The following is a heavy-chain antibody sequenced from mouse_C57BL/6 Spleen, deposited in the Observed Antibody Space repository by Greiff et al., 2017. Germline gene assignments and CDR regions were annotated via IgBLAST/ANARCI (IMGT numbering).Heavy chain of an antibody. CDR2: ISSGSGNI. Sequence: EVMLVESGGGLVKPGGSLKLSCAASGFTFSDYGMHWVRQAPGKGLEWVAYISSGSGNIYYADTVKGRLTISRDNATNTLFLQMTSLKSEDTAMYYCARQVVAYDYAMEYWGQGTSVTVSA. CDR1: GFTFSDYG. D-gene: IGHD1-1*01. J-gene: IGHJ4*01. V-gene: IGHV5-17*01. CDR3: ARQVVAYDYAMEY.